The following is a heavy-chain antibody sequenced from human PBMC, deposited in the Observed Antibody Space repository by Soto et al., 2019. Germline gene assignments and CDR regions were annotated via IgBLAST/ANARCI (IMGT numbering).Heavy chain of an antibody. Sequence: SGTLSLTCTVSGGSISSSSYYWGWIRQPPGKGLEWIGSIYYSGSTYYNPSLKSRVTISVDTSKNQFSLKLSSVTAADTAVYYCARQVQGVFYYYYYMDVWGKGTTVTVSS. V-gene: IGHV4-39*01. CDR1: GGSISSSSYY. CDR2: IYYSGST. J-gene: IGHJ6*03. CDR3: ARQVQGVFYYYYYMDV.